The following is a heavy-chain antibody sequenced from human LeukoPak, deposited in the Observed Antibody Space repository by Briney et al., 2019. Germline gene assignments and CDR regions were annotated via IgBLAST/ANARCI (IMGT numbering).Heavy chain of an antibody. CDR1: GGSISSDDYY. J-gene: IGHJ5*02. Sequence: PSETLSLTCTVSGGSISSDDYYWSWLRQPQGKGLEWIGYVFYSGSTYYNPSLKSRVNISVDKYKKQFSLNLRSVTAADAAVYYCARVTKPLVVVTAWGQGTLVTVSS. CDR2: VFYSGST. V-gene: IGHV4-30-4*01. CDR3: ARVTKPLVVVTA. D-gene: IGHD2-21*02.